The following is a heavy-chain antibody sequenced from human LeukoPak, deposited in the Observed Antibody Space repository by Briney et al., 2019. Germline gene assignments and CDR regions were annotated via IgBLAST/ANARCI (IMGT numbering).Heavy chain of an antibody. CDR1: GGSITSYY. V-gene: IGHV4-59*01. CDR2: INNSGST. J-gene: IGHJ2*01. Sequence: SATLSLTCTVSGGSITSYYWTYIRQPPGKGLEWIGFINNSGSTNYNPSLKSRVTISVDTSKNQFSLKLNSVTAADTAVYYCARPIPGYWYFDLWGPGTLVTVSS. CDR3: ARPIPGYWYFDL. D-gene: IGHD3-10*01.